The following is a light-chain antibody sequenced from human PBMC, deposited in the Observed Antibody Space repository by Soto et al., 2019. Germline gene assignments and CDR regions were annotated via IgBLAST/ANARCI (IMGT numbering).Light chain of an antibody. Sequence: DLPLTQSPSTLSASVGDRVTITCRASQSISNWLAWYQQKPGKAPKLLIFDASILESGVPPRFSGSGSGTEFTLTISSLQPDDFATYYCQQYNIYRTFGQGTKVDIK. CDR2: DAS. V-gene: IGKV1-5*01. CDR1: QSISNW. CDR3: QQYNIYRT. J-gene: IGKJ1*01.